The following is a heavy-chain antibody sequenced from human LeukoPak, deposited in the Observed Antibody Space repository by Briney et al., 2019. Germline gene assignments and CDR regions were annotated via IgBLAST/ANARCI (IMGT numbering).Heavy chain of an antibody. V-gene: IGHV4-59*06. CDR2: ISYSGSA. CDR3: ARTFSSGWDYFDY. D-gene: IGHD6-19*01. J-gene: IGHJ4*02. Sequence: SETLSLACTVSGGSISSYYWSWIRQHPGMGLEWIGYISYSGSAYYIPSLKSRVTMSVDTSKNRFSLKLNSVTAADTAVYYCARTFSSGWDYFDYWGQGTLVTVSS. CDR1: GGSISSYY.